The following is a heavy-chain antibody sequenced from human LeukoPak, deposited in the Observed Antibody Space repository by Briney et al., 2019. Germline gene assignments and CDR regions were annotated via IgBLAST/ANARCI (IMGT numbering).Heavy chain of an antibody. CDR2: IYPGDSDT. V-gene: IGHV5-51*01. CDR1: GYSFTSYW. CDR3: ARHSYAYDSSGYYLDY. D-gene: IGHD3-22*01. Sequence: GESLKISCKGSGYSFTSYWIGWVRQMPGKGLEWMGIIYPGDSDTRYSPSFQGQVTISADKSISTAYLQWSSLKASDTAMYYCARHSYAYDSSGYYLDYWGQGTLVTVSS. J-gene: IGHJ4*02.